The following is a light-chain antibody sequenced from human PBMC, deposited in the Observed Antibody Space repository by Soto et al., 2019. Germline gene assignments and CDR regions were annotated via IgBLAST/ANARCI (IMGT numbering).Light chain of an antibody. J-gene: IGKJ5*01. V-gene: IGKV3-11*01. CDR2: GAS. Sequence: IVLTQSPGTLSLSPGERATLSCRASQSVSINLAWYQQKPGQAPRLLIYGASTRATGIPARFSGSGSGTDFTVTISSLEPEDFAVYYCQQRSSWPITFGPGTRLETK. CDR1: QSVSIN. CDR3: QQRSSWPIT.